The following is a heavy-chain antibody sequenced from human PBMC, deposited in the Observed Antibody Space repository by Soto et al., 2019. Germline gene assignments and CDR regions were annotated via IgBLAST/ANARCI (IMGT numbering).Heavy chain of an antibody. CDR3: ARTFVYYGMDV. Sequence: SETLSLTCAVSGYSIASGYYWAWIRQPPGKGLEWIGSIYHTGSVYYNPSLNSRVAVSLDTSKNHFSLKLTSVTAADTAVYYCARTFVYYGMDVWGQGTTVTVSS. J-gene: IGHJ6*02. CDR1: GYSIASGYY. V-gene: IGHV4-38-2*01. CDR2: IYHTGSV.